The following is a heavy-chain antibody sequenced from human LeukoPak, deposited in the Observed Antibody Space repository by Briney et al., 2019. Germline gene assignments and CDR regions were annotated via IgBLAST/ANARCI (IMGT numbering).Heavy chain of an antibody. Sequence: PGGSLRLSCAASGFTFSSYWMSWVRQAPGKGLEWVANIKQDGSEKYYVDSVKGGFTISRDNAKNSLYLQMNSLRAEDTAVYYCARDHNYGDYAYWGQGTLVTVSS. V-gene: IGHV3-7*01. CDR1: GFTFSSYW. CDR3: ARDHNYGDYAY. J-gene: IGHJ4*02. CDR2: IKQDGSEK. D-gene: IGHD4-17*01.